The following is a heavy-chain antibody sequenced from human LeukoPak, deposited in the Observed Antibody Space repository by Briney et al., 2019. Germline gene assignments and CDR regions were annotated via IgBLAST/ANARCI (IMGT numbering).Heavy chain of an antibody. V-gene: IGHV4-61*01. D-gene: IGHD6-13*01. J-gene: IGHJ5*02. CDR2: IHYSGST. CDR3: ARRVHSSSWIGSNWFDP. CDR1: GGSISSGSYY. Sequence: PSETLSLTCTVSGGSISSGSYYWSWIRQPPGRGLEWIGSIHYSGSTSYNPSPRSRVTISVDKSKNQFFLKLSSVTATDTAVYYCARRVHSSSWIGSNWFDPWGQGTQVTVSS.